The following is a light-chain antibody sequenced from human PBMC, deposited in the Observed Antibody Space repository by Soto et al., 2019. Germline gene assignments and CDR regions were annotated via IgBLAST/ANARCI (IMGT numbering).Light chain of an antibody. V-gene: IGLV2-14*01. CDR2: DVT. CDR1: SSDVGGYIY. CDR3: SSYTTSSSYA. J-gene: IGLJ1*01. Sequence: QSALTQPASVSGSPGQSITISCTGTSSDVGGYIYVSWYQQHPGKAPKLMIYDVTSRPSGVSYRFSGSKSGNTASLTISGLQAEDEADYYCSSYTTSSSYAFGTRTKVTVL.